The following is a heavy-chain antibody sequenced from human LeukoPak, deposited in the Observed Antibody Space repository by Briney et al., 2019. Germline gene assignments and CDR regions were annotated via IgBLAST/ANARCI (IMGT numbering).Heavy chain of an antibody. Sequence: GASVKDSCKASGYTFTSYDINWVRQATGQGLEWMGWMNPNSGNTGFAQKFQGRVTMTRNTSISTAYMELSSLRSEDTAVYYCARGRIRYFVAAPDVWGQGTTVTVSS. CDR1: GYTFTSYD. CDR2: MNPNSGNT. CDR3: ARGRIRYFVAAPDV. D-gene: IGHD3-9*01. J-gene: IGHJ6*02. V-gene: IGHV1-8*01.